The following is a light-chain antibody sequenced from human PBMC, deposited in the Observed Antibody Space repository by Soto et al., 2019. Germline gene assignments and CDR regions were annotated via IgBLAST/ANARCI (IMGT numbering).Light chain of an antibody. J-gene: IGKJ5*01. V-gene: IGKV3-20*01. CDR3: QQYGSSPT. CDR2: DAS. Sequence: EIVLTQSPGTLSLSPGERATLSCRASQSISSTYLTWYHQKPGQAPRLLIYDASRRATGIPDRFSGSGSGTDFTLTISRLEPEDFAVYYCQQYGSSPTFGQGTRLEIK. CDR1: QSISSTY.